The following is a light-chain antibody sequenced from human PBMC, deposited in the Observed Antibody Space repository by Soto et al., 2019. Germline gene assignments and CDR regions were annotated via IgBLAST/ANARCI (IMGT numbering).Light chain of an antibody. CDR2: GTS. V-gene: IGKV1-39*01. Sequence: DIQMTQSPSTLSASVGDRVTITCLASQSISSYLNWYQQKPGKAPKLMIYGTSTLESGVPSRFSGSGSETDFSLTISSLQPEDVATYYCQQSYTFPWTFGQGTKVDIK. CDR3: QQSYTFPWT. J-gene: IGKJ1*01. CDR1: QSISSY.